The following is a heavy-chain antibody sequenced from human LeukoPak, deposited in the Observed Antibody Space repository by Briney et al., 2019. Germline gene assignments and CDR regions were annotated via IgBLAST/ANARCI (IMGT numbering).Heavy chain of an antibody. D-gene: IGHD3-3*01. V-gene: IGHV3-74*01. CDR1: GFTFSSHW. CDR2: INSDGGST. CDR3: ARVDVGLEWLPRRIYYYYMDV. J-gene: IGHJ6*03. Sequence: AGGSLRLSCAASGFTFSSHWMYWVRQAPGKGLVWVSHINSDGGSTSYADSVKGRFTISRDSAKNTLYLQMNSLRAEDTAVYYCARVDVGLEWLPRRIYYYYMDVWGKGTTVTVSS.